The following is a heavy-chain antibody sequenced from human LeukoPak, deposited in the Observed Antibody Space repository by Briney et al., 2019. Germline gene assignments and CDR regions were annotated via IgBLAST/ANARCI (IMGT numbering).Heavy chain of an antibody. CDR3: ARGGYSYGLSPFDY. V-gene: IGHV4-39*01. CDR2: IYYSGST. Sequence: SETLSLTCTVSGGSISSSSYYWGWIRQPPGKGLEWFGSIYYSGSTYYNPSLKSRVTISVDTSKNQFSLKLSSVTAADTAVYYCARGGYSYGLSPFDYWGQGTLVTVSS. J-gene: IGHJ4*02. D-gene: IGHD5-18*01. CDR1: GGSISSSSYY.